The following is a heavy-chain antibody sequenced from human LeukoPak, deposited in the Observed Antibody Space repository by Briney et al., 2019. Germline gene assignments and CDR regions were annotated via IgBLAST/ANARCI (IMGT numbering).Heavy chain of an antibody. Sequence: ASVKVSCKASGGTFSSYAISWVRQAPGQGLEWMGGIIPIFGTANYAQKFQGRVTITADESTSTAYMGLSSLRSEDTAVYYCTRVSRVAGPHYYFDYWGQGTLVTVSS. D-gene: IGHD6-19*01. CDR2: IIPIFGTA. CDR3: TRVSRVAGPHYYFDY. J-gene: IGHJ4*02. CDR1: GGTFSSYA. V-gene: IGHV1-69*13.